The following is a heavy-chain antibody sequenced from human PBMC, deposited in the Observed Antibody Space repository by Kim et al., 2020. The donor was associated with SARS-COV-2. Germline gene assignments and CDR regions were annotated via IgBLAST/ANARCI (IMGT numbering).Heavy chain of an antibody. CDR1: GCSISSGGYS. J-gene: IGHJ4*02. CDR3: ARGIDRTGMGY. V-gene: IGHV4-30-2*01. D-gene: IGHD3-10*01. Sequence: SETLSLTCAFSGCSISSGGYSWSWIRPPPGPGLAWLGYIYHSGSTYYNPSLKSRVTISVDRSKNQFALQLSSVTAAGTAVYYCARGIDRTGMGYWGQGTLVTVSS. CDR2: IYHSGST.